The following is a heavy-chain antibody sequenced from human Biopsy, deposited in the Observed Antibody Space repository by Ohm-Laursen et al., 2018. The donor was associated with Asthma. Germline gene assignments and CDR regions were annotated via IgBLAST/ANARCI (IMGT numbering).Heavy chain of an antibody. V-gene: IGHV3-30*18. CDR1: GVDLSSYG. CDR2: IAYDGSKK. Sequence: SLRLSCAAPGVDLSSYGMNWVRQAPGKGLEWVAVIAYDGSKKYYADSVKGRFTISRDNSKNTLYLQMNSLRGEDTAVYYCAKGRYKWNDGYYGLDVWGQGTTVTVSS. CDR3: AKGRYKWNDGYYGLDV. J-gene: IGHJ6*02. D-gene: IGHD1-20*01.